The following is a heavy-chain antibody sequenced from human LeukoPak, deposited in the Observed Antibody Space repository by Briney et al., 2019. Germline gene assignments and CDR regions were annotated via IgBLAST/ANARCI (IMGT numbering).Heavy chain of an antibody. V-gene: IGHV1-2*02. D-gene: IGHD5-12*01. CDR3: ARVASPWALYYHMDV. J-gene: IGHJ6*03. Sequence: ASVKVSCKASGYTFTGYYLHWVRQAPGQGLEWMGWINANGGGTKYAQKFQGRVTMTRDTSISTAYMELSRLTSYDTAVYYCARVASPWALYYHMDVWGKGTTATVSS. CDR1: GYTFTGYY. CDR2: INANGGGT.